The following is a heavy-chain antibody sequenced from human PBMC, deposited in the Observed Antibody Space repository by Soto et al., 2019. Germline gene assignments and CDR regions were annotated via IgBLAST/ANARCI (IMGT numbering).Heavy chain of an antibody. Sequence: DVQLVESGGVVVQPGGSLRLSCAASGFTFDDYTMHWVRQAPGKGLEWVSLISWDGGSTYYADSVKGRFTISRDNSKNSLYLQMNSLRTEDTALYYCAKDEGRVLGSSSEFDYWGQGTLVTVSS. CDR2: ISWDGGST. CDR3: AKDEGRVLGSSSEFDY. D-gene: IGHD6-6*01. V-gene: IGHV3-43*01. J-gene: IGHJ4*02. CDR1: GFTFDDYT.